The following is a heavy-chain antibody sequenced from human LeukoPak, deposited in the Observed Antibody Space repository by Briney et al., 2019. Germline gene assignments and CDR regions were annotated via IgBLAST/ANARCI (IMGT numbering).Heavy chain of an antibody. CDR1: GFTFSSYE. J-gene: IGHJ1*01. D-gene: IGHD3-16*02. CDR3: ASEEYYDYVWGSYRPPS. V-gene: IGHV3-48*03. CDR2: TSSSGSTI. Sequence: PGGSLTLSCAASGFTFSSYEMNWVRQAPGKGLEWVSYTSSSGSTIYYADSVKGRFTISRDNAKNSLYLQMNSLRAEDTAVYYCASEEYYDYVWGSYRPPSWGQGTLVTVSS.